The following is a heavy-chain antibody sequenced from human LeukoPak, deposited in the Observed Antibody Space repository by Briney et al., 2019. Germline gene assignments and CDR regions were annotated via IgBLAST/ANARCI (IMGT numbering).Heavy chain of an antibody. CDR2: IWYDGSNK. CDR3: AKEMFADFWSGPGAFDI. Sequence: GGSLRLSCAASGFTFSSYGMHWVRQAPGKGLEWVAVIWYDGSNKYYADSVKGRFTISRDNSKNTLYLQMNSLRAEDTAVYYCAKEMFADFWSGPGAFDIWGQGTMVTVSS. J-gene: IGHJ3*02. D-gene: IGHD3-3*01. V-gene: IGHV3-33*06. CDR1: GFTFSSYG.